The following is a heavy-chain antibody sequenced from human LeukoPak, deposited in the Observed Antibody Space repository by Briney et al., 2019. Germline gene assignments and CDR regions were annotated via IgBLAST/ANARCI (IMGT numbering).Heavy chain of an antibody. Sequence: SGGSLRLPCAASGFTFSSYAMSWVRQAPGKGLEWVSAISGSGGSTYYADSVKGRFTISRDNSKNTLYLQMNSLRAEDTAVYYCAKDPSSSWFGDYFDYWGQGTLVTVSS. V-gene: IGHV3-23*01. D-gene: IGHD6-13*01. J-gene: IGHJ4*02. CDR1: GFTFSSYA. CDR3: AKDPSSSWFGDYFDY. CDR2: ISGSGGST.